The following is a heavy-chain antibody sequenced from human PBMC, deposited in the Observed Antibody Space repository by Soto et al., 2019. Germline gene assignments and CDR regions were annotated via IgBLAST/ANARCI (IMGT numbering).Heavy chain of an antibody. Sequence: GGSLRLSCAASGFTFSTYAMNWVRQAPGKGLEWVSSISSSSSYIYYADSVKGRFTISRDNAKNSLYLQMNGLRAEDTAVYYCASLHDVGYGFYWGQGTLVTVSS. V-gene: IGHV3-21*01. CDR3: ASLHDVGYGFY. J-gene: IGHJ4*02. CDR2: ISSSSSYI. D-gene: IGHD5-18*01. CDR1: GFTFSTYA.